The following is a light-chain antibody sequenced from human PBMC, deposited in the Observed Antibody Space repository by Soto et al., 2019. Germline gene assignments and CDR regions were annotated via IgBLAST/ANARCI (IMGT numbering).Light chain of an antibody. J-gene: IGKJ5*01. V-gene: IGKV3-15*01. CDR3: QQYYNWPT. CDR1: QSVSSN. Sequence: VLTQSPGPLSLYPRERPTLSCRASQSVSSNLAWYQQKPGQAPRLRIYAASTRATGIPARFSGSGSGTEFTLTISSLQSEDFAVYYCQQYYNWPTFGQGTRLEIK. CDR2: AAS.